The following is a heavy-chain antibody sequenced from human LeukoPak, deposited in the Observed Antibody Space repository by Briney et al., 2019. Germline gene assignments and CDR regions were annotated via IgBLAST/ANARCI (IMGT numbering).Heavy chain of an antibody. D-gene: IGHD3-22*01. CDR1: GFTVSSSY. J-gene: IGHJ4*02. Sequence: PGGSLRLSCAASGFTVSSSYMSWVRQAPGKGLEWVSVIYSGGSIHYAGSVRGRFTISRDNVKNTLYLQMNSLRADDTAVYYCARGHSSGNPDPFDSWGQGTLVIVSS. V-gene: IGHV3-53*01. CDR2: IYSGGSI. CDR3: ARGHSSGNPDPFDS.